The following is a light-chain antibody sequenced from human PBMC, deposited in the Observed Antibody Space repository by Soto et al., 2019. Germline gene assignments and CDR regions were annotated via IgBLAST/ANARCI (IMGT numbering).Light chain of an antibody. CDR1: QDISSA. CDR3: QQLHNYPLT. CDR2: TAS. V-gene: IGKV1-9*01. Sequence: DIHLSQSPSSLSASVGYRFTITCQASQDISSALAWYQQKPVLAPKLLIYTASTLQSGVPSRFRGSGSGTDFTLTISSLQPEDFATYYCQQLHNYPLTFGGGTKVDIK. J-gene: IGKJ4*01.